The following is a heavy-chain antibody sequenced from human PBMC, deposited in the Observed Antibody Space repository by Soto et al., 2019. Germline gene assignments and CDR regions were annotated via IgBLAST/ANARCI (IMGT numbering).Heavy chain of an antibody. CDR1: GYSFTSYW. CDR3: ARLYGDSVYYCYYGMDV. J-gene: IGHJ6*02. CDR2: IDPSDSYT. Sequence: GDSLKISCQGSGYSFTSYWISWVRQMPGKGLEWMGRIDPSDSYTNYSPSFQGHVTISADKSISTAYLQWSSLKASDTAMYYCARLYGDSVYYCYYGMDVWGQGTTVTVSS. D-gene: IGHD4-17*01. V-gene: IGHV5-10-1*01.